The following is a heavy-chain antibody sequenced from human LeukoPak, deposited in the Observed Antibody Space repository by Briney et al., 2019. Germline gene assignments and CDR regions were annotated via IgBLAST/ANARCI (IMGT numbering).Heavy chain of an antibody. CDR2: INLNSGGT. D-gene: IGHD7-27*01. Sequence: GASVNVSRKSSGYTFTDYSIHWVRQAPGQGLGWMGWINLNSGGTNYERKFHDRVTMTRDTSINTAYMELSGLRSGDTAVFYCARDPPNWDTYFHYWGQGSLVTVSS. CDR3: ARDPPNWDTYFHY. CDR1: GYTFTDYS. V-gene: IGHV1-2*02. J-gene: IGHJ4*02.